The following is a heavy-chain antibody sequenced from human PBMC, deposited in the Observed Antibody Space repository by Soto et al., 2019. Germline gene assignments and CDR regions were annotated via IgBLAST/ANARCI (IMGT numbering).Heavy chain of an antibody. CDR2: IYYSGST. Sequence: QLQLQESGPGLVKPSETLSLTCTVSGGSISSSSYYWGWIRQPPGKGLEWIGSIYYSGSTYYNPSLKRRVTISVDTSKNQFSLKLSSVTAADTAVYYCARARITMIVVVITDQNYFDYWGQGTLVTVSS. J-gene: IGHJ4*02. D-gene: IGHD3-22*01. CDR3: ARARITMIVVVITDQNYFDY. CDR1: GGSISSSSYY. V-gene: IGHV4-39*01.